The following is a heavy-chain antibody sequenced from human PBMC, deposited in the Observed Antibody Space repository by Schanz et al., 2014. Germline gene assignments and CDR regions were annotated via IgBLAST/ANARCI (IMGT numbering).Heavy chain of an antibody. D-gene: IGHD7-27*01. J-gene: IGHJ3*02. Sequence: VQLVESGGGLVQPGGSLRLSCAASGFAFSNYAMNWIRQAPGKGLEWLSYISRDGTTSYYADSVKGRFTISRDNAKNSLYLEMTSLRGEDTAVYYCARENLNWEAFDIWGQGTVVTVSS. CDR3: ARENLNWEAFDI. CDR1: GFAFSNYA. CDR2: ISRDGTTS. V-gene: IGHV3-11*01.